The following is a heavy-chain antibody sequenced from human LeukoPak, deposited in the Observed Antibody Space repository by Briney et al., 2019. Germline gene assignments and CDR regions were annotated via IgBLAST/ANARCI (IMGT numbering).Heavy chain of an antibody. CDR1: GGSISSGRSY. J-gene: IGHJ4*02. V-gene: IGHV4-39*01. Sequence: SVTLSLTCTVSGGSISSGRSYWGWIRQPPGKGLEWIGSIYYSGSTYYNSSLRSRVTISVDSSKNQFSLKLSSVTAADTAVYYCARGSILTGYYLVDYWGQGTLVTVSS. D-gene: IGHD3-9*01. CDR2: IYYSGST. CDR3: ARGSILTGYYLVDY.